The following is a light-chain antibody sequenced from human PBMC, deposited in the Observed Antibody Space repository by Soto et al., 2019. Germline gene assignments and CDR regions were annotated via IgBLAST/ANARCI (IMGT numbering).Light chain of an antibody. Sequence: IVLTHXPXXXXLXXXEVSTLXFRASQSVSSSYLAWYQQKPGQAPRLLIYGASSRATGIPDRFSGSGSGTDFTLTISRLEPEDFAVYYCQQYGSSPRTFGQGTKVDI. CDR1: QSVSSSY. CDR3: QQYGSSPRT. CDR2: GAS. J-gene: IGKJ1*01. V-gene: IGKV3-20*01.